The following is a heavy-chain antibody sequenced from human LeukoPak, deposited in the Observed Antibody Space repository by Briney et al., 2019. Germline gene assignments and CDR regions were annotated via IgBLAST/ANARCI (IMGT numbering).Heavy chain of an antibody. CDR2: IIPIFGTA. V-gene: IGHV1-69*13. D-gene: IGHD3-10*01. Sequence: PVKVSCKASGGTFSSYAISWVRQAPGQGLEWMGGIIPIFGTANYAQKFQGRVTITADESTSTAYMELSSLRSEDTAVYYCARDRDYYGSGSYSSFDPWGQGTLVTVSS. CDR3: ARDRDYYGSGSYSSFDP. J-gene: IGHJ5*02. CDR1: GGTFSSYA.